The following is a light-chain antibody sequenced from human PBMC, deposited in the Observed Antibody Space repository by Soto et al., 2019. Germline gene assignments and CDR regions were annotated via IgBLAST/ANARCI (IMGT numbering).Light chain of an antibody. CDR1: QGISSY. J-gene: IGKJ1*01. V-gene: IGKV1-8*01. CDR2: AAS. Sequence: AVRMTQSPSSLSASTGDRVTITCRASQGISSYLAWYQQKPGKAPKLLIYAASSLQSGVPSRFSGSGPGTDFTLTISSLQPDDVAIYYCQQYNDYSWTFGQGTKVDIK. CDR3: QQYNDYSWT.